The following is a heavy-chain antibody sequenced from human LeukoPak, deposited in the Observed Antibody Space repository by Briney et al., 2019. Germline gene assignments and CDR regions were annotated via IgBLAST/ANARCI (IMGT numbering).Heavy chain of an antibody. CDR1: GFTFRSYW. CDR3: VRDGDDFNFDY. J-gene: IGHJ4*02. V-gene: IGHV3-74*01. Sequence: PGGSLRLSCAASGFTFRSYWMHWVCQAPGKGLVWVSRVKGDGSFTNYADSVYGRFTISRDNAKNTLYLHMHSLRAEDTAVYYCVRDGDDFNFDYWGQGSLVTVSS. D-gene: IGHD5-24*01. CDR2: VKGDGSFT.